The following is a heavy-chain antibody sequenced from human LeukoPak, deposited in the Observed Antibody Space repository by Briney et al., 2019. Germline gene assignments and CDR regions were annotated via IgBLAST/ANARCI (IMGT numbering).Heavy chain of an antibody. Sequence: PGGSLRLSCAASGFTFSSYWMSWIRQPPGKGLEWIGSFFLKGSTYYNPSLKSRVTISVDTSKNQFSLTLSSVTAADTAVYYCARVARCTSCFDVDYWGQGTLVTVSS. J-gene: IGHJ4*02. V-gene: IGHV4-38-2*01. D-gene: IGHD2-2*01. CDR2: FFLKGST. CDR1: GFTFSSYW. CDR3: ARVARCTSCFDVDY.